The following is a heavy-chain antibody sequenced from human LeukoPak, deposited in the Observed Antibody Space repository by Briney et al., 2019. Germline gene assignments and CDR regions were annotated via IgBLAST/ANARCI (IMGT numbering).Heavy chain of an antibody. Sequence: GGSLRLSCAASGFTFSNYGMHWVRQAPGKGLEWVAFISYDGGNKYYADSVKGRFTTSRDNSKNTLYLQMNSLRAEDTAVYYCAKDPRRYSRTGGYFDYWGQGTLVTVSS. D-gene: IGHD6-13*01. J-gene: IGHJ4*02. CDR3: AKDPRRYSRTGGYFDY. CDR1: GFTFSNYG. V-gene: IGHV3-30*18. CDR2: ISYDGGNK.